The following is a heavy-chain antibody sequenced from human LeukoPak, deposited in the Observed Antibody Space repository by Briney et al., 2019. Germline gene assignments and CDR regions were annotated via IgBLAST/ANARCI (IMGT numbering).Heavy chain of an antibody. D-gene: IGHD5-24*01. J-gene: IGHJ4*02. CDR3: ARDLEMATFY. Sequence: GGPRSLSCAASGFTFGSFSMNGFRKPPGRGREWVSSISSSSSYIYYADSVKGRFTISRDNAKNSLYLQMNSLRAEDTAVYYCARDLEMATFYWGQGTLVTVSS. CDR2: ISSSSSYI. CDR1: GFTFGSFS. V-gene: IGHV3-21*01.